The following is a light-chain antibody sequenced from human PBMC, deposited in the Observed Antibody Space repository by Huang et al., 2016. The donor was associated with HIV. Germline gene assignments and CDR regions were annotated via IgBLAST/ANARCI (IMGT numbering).Light chain of an antibody. J-gene: IGKJ3*01. V-gene: IGKV3-15*01. CDR1: QCVSSN. Sequence: EIVMTQSPATLSVSPGERATLSCRTSQCVSSNLAWYQQKPGQAHRRLIYGASTRATGIPARFSGSGSGTEFTLTISSLQSEDFAVYYCQQYNNWPPFTFGPGTKVDIK. CDR3: QQYNNWPPFT. CDR2: GAS.